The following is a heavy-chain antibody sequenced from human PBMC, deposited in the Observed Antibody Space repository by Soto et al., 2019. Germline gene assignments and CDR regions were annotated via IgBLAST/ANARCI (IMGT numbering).Heavy chain of an antibody. CDR2: ISGSGGST. V-gene: IGHV3-23*01. D-gene: IGHD2-15*01. J-gene: IGHJ6*02. CDR1: GFTFSSYA. Sequence: GGSLRLSCAASGFTFSSYAMSWVRQAPGKGLEWVSAISGSGGSTYYADSVKGRFTISRDNSKNTLYLQMNSLRAEDTAVYYCATEVTDIVVVVAANPYYYYGMDVWGQGTTVTVSS. CDR3: ATEVTDIVVVVAANPYYYYGMDV.